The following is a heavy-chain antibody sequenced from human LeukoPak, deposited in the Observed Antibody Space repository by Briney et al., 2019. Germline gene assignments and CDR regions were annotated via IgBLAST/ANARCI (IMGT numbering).Heavy chain of an antibody. CDR1: GDSISSYF. J-gene: IGHJ5*02. CDR3: ARADVNNWFDP. Sequence: SETLSLTCTVSGDSISSYFWSWIRQPPGKRLEWIGSIYYSGNTNYNPSLKSRVTISRDTSKNQFSLKVSSVTAADTAVYYCARADVNNWFDPWGQGTLVTVSS. CDR2: IYYSGNT. V-gene: IGHV4-59*01.